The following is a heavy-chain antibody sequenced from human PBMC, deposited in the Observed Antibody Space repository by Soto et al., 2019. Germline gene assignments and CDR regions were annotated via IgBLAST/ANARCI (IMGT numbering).Heavy chain of an antibody. V-gene: IGHV3-23*01. CDR2: IRGSAGNT. J-gene: IGHJ5*02. CDR3: AKPLWFGESVFDP. D-gene: IGHD3-10*01. CDR1: GFTFSDYG. Sequence: VGSLRLSCAASGFTFSDYGMSWVRQAPGKGLEWVSTIRGSAGNTYYVDSVKGRFTISRDDSTNTVYLQMNSLRAEDTAVYYCAKPLWFGESVFDPWGQGTLVTVSS.